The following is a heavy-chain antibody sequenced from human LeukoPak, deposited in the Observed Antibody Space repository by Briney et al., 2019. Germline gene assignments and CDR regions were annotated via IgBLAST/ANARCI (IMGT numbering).Heavy chain of an antibody. CDR3: AKQTSYNWNDGGPFDY. CDR2: ISGSGGST. CDR1: GFTFSSYA. Sequence: GGSLRLSCAASGFTFSSYAMSWVRQAPGKGLEWVSAISGSGGSTYYADSVKGRFTISRDNSKNTLYLQMNSLRAEDTAAYYCAKQTSYNWNDGGPFDYWGQGTLVTVSS. V-gene: IGHV3-23*01. J-gene: IGHJ4*02. D-gene: IGHD1-20*01.